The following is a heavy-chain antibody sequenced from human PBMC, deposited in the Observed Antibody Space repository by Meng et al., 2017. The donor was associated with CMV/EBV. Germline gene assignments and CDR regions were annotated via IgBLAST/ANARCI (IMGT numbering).Heavy chain of an antibody. J-gene: IGHJ4*02. V-gene: IGHV3-53*01. CDR1: GFTVSSNY. Sequence: GESLKISCAASGFTVSSNYMSRVRQAPGKGLEWVSVIYSGGSTYYADSVKGRFTISRDNSKNTLYLQMNSLRAEDTAVYYRARAPSSDFDYWGQGTLVTVS. D-gene: IGHD6-6*01. CDR2: IYSGGST. CDR3: ARAPSSDFDY.